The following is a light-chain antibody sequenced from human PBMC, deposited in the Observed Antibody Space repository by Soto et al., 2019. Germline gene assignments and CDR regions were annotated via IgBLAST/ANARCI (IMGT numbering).Light chain of an antibody. Sequence: DIQMTQSPSTLSASVGDRVTITCRASQSIRRWLAWYQQKPEKAPKLLIYEASILHSGVPSRFSGSGSGTEFTLTISSLQSDDFATSYCQQYNTYPWTFGQGTKVEIK. V-gene: IGKV1-5*03. J-gene: IGKJ1*01. CDR2: EAS. CDR3: QQYNTYPWT. CDR1: QSIRRW.